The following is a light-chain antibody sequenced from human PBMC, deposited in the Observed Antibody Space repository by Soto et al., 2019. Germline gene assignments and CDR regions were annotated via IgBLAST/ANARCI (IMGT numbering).Light chain of an antibody. J-gene: IGKJ5*01. CDR1: QNVRSY. CDR2: DVS. V-gene: IGKV3-11*01. CDR3: QQRSNWPIT. Sequence: EIVLTQSPATLSLSPGERATLSRGASQNVRSYLAWYQQKPGQAPRLLIYDVSNRATGIPARFSGSGSGTDFTLTISSLEPEDFAVYYCQQRSNWPITFGQGTRLEIK.